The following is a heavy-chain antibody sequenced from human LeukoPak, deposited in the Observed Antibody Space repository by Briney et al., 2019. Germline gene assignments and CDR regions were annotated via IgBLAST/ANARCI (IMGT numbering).Heavy chain of an antibody. D-gene: IGHD3-10*01. CDR1: GFTFSSYW. CDR2: INSDGSST. Sequence: GGSLRLSCAASGFTFSSYWMHWVRQAPWKGLVWVSRINSDGSSTSYADSVKGRFTISRDNAKNTLYLQTNSLRAEDTAVYYCARGPYYGSGSYPFDYWGQGTLVTVSS. CDR3: ARGPYYGSGSYPFDY. V-gene: IGHV3-74*01. J-gene: IGHJ4*02.